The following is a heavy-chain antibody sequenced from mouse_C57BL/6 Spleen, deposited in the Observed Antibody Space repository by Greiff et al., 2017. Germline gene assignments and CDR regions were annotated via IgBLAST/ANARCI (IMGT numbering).Heavy chain of an antibody. CDR3: ARWDYGSSYVGLDAMDY. J-gene: IGHJ4*01. D-gene: IGHD1-1*01. Sequence: VQLQQSGPELVKPGASVKISCKASGYAFSSSWMNWVKQRPGKGLEWIGRIYPGDGDTNYNGKFKGKATLTADKSSSTAYMQLSSLTSEDSAVYFCARWDYGSSYVGLDAMDYWGQGTSVTVSS. V-gene: IGHV1-82*01. CDR1: GYAFSSSW. CDR2: IYPGDGDT.